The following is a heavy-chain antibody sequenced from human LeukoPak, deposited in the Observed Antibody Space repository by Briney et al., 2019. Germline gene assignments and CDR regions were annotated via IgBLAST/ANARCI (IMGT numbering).Heavy chain of an antibody. CDR3: AGLVGRYSSGLYYYYFDY. D-gene: IGHD3-22*01. V-gene: IGHV4-4*02. CDR2: MYLSGTT. J-gene: IGHJ4*02. Sequence: SETLSLTCTVSGDSINSLDLWSWVRQPPGKGLEWIGEMYLSGTTHSNPSVKSRVTISIDKSKNQFFLNLSSVTAADTAVYYCAGLVGRYSSGLYYYYFDYWGQGTLVTASS. CDR1: GDSINSLDL.